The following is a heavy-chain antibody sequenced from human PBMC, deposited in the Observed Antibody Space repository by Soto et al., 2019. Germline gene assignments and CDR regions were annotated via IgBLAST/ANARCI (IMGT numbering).Heavy chain of an antibody. V-gene: IGHV3-23*01. Sequence: GGSLRLSCAASGFTFSSYAMSWDSQAPGKGLEWVSAISGSGGSTYYADSVKGRFTISRDNSKSTLYLQMNSMRAEDTAVYYCAKDRGSSSTSCYKNIWYDPWGQGNLVSV. CDR2: ISGSGGST. D-gene: IGHD2-2*02. CDR1: GFTFSSYA. CDR3: AKDRGSSSTSCYKNIWYDP. J-gene: IGHJ5*02.